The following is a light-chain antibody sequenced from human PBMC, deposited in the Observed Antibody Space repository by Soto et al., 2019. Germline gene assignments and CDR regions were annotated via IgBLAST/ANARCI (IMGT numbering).Light chain of an antibody. Sequence: LTQSPDTLSSSPGERATLSCRASQSVTTYLAWYQQKPGQAPRLLIYDVSNRATGIPARFSGSGSGTDFTLTISSLELEDVAIYYCHQRSNWPWTFGQGTKV. CDR3: HQRSNWPWT. J-gene: IGKJ1*01. CDR1: QSVTTY. CDR2: DVS. V-gene: IGKV3-11*01.